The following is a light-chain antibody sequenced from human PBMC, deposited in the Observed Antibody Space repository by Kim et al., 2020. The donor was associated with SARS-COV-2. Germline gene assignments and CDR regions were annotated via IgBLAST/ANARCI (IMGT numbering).Light chain of an antibody. J-gene: IGLJ3*02. CDR1: SGHSNYF. V-gene: IGLV4-60*03. CDR2: VEGSGSY. CDR3: ETWDSNIQV. Sequence: TGKSTSPMSSGHSNYFIAWHQQQPGKAPRFLMKVEGSGSYNKGGGVPDRFSGSRSGADRYLIISNLHSEDEADYYCETWDSNIQVFGGGTQLTVL.